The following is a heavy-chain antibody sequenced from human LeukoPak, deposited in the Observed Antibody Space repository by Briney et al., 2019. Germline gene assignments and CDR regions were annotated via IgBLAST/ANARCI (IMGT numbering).Heavy chain of an antibody. CDR3: VGTDFYFFDY. J-gene: IGHJ4*02. CDR2: IYYTGAA. CDR1: GGSINTINHY. D-gene: IGHD3-3*01. Sequence: PSETLSLTCSVSGGSINTINHYWGWIRQPPGKGLEWIATIYYTGAAYSDPSLKSRVTISIDTSKNHFSLRLTSVTAADTAVYYCVGTDFYFFDYWGQGTLATVSS. V-gene: IGHV4-39*02.